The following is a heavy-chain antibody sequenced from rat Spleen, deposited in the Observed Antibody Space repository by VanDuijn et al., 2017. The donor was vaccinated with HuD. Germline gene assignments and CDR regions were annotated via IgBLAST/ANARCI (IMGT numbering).Heavy chain of an antibody. V-gene: IGHV5-7*01. CDR2: ISYDGSTT. CDR3: VRQGYLRDWYFDF. D-gene: IGHD2-5*01. CDR1: GFTFSDYY. J-gene: IGHJ1*01. Sequence: EVQLVESGGGLVQPGRSLKVSCATSGFTFSDYYMAWVRQAPTKGLEWVASISYDGSTTYYRDSVKGRFTISRDNAKSTLYLEMDSLRSEDMATYYCVRQGYLRDWYFDFWGPGTMITVSS.